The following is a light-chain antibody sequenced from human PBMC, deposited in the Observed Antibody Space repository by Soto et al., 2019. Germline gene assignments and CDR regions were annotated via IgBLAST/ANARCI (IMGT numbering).Light chain of an antibody. V-gene: IGKV3-15*01. CDR2: DAS. CDR3: QQCSDWPLFT. J-gene: IGKJ5*01. CDR1: QSVSRY. Sequence: EIVMTQSPATLSVSPGETATLSCRASQSVSRYLAWYQHRTGQPPRLLIYDASTRATGIPARFSGSGSGTEFTLTISGLQSEDFAVYACQQCSDWPLFTFGQGTRLEIK.